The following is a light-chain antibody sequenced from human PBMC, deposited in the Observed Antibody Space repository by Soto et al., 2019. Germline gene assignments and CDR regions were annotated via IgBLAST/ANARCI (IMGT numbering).Light chain of an antibody. CDR3: SSYTSSSTLM. CDR1: SSDVGAYNY. Sequence: QSALTQPASVSGSPGQSITISCTGTSSDVGAYNYVSWYQQHPGKAPKLMIFEVSNRPSGVSYRFSGSKSGNTASLTISGLQVEDEADYYCSSYTSSSTLMFGGGTKLTVL. CDR2: EVS. J-gene: IGLJ3*02. V-gene: IGLV2-14*01.